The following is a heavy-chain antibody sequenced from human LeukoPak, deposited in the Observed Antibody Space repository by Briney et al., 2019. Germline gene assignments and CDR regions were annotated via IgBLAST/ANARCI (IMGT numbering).Heavy chain of an antibody. CDR3: ARHTASVSMVRGVIEDYYYGMDV. CDR2: INHSGST. D-gene: IGHD3-10*01. Sequence: SETLSLTCAVYGGSFSGYYWSWIRQPPGKGLEWIGEINHSGSTNYNPSLKSRVTISVDTSKNQFSLKLSSVTAADTAVYYCARHTASVSMVRGVIEDYYYGMDVWGQGTTVTVSS. CDR1: GGSFSGYY. J-gene: IGHJ6*02. V-gene: IGHV4-34*01.